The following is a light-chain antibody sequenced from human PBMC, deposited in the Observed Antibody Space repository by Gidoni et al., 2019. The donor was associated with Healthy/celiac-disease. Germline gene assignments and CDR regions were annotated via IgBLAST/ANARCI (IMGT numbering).Light chain of an antibody. V-gene: IGLV1-40*01. Sequence: QSVLTQPPSVSGAPGPRATISCTGSSSNIGAGYDVHWYQQLPGTAPKLLTYGNSNRPSGVPDRFSGSKSGTSASLAITGLQAEDEADYYCQSYDSSLSGDVVFGGGTKLTVL. J-gene: IGLJ2*01. CDR3: QSYDSSLSGDVV. CDR1: SSNIGAGYD. CDR2: GNS.